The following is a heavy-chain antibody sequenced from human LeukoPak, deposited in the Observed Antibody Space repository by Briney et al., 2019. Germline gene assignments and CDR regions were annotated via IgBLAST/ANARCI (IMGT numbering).Heavy chain of an antibody. V-gene: IGHV1-2*02. CDR1: GDSFSGYY. Sequence: ASVKVSCKASGDSFSGYYMHWVRQAPGEGLEWMGWVNRNSGGTNYAQKFQGRVTMTRDTSISTAYMELSRLRSDDTAVYYCARDLGGSYWASYYYYMDVWGKGTTVTVSS. CDR3: ARDLGGSYWASYYYYMDV. J-gene: IGHJ6*03. D-gene: IGHD1-26*01. CDR2: VNRNSGGT.